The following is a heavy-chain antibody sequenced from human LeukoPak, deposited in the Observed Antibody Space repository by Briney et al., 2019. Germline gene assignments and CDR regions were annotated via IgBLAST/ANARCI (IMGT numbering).Heavy chain of an antibody. V-gene: IGHV3-33*01. Sequence: GSLRLSCAASGFTFSSYGMHWVRQAPGKGLEWVAVIWYDGSNKYYADSVKGRFTISRDNSKNTLYLQMNSLRAEDTAVYYCARDPQTYYDFWSGYYTSTDNDYWGQGTLVTVSS. CDR3: ARDPQTYYDFWSGYYTSTDNDY. CDR1: GFTFSSYG. D-gene: IGHD3-3*01. CDR2: IWYDGSNK. J-gene: IGHJ4*02.